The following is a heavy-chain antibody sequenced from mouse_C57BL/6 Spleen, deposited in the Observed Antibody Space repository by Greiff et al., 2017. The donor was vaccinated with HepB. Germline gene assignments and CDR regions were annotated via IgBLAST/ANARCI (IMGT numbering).Heavy chain of an antibody. CDR1: GYTFTSYW. CDR2: IHPNSGST. Sequence: QVQLQQPGAELVKPGASVKLSCKASGYTFTSYWMHWVKQRPGQGLAWIGMIHPNSGSTNYNEKFKSKATLTVDKSSSTAYMQLSSLTSEDSAVYYCARVYYSNYPFAYWGQGTLVTVSA. D-gene: IGHD2-5*01. CDR3: ARVYYSNYPFAY. J-gene: IGHJ3*01. V-gene: IGHV1-64*01.